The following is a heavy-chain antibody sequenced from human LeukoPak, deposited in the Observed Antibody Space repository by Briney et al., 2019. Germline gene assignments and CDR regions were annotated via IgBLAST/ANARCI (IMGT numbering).Heavy chain of an antibody. V-gene: IGHV1-8*01. D-gene: IGHD3-10*01. J-gene: IGHJ5*02. CDR2: MNPNSGNT. CDR1: GYTFTSYD. CDR3: ARGPGGMVRGVRVHRFDP. Sequence: ASVKVSCKASGYTFTSYDINWVRQATGQGREWMGWMNPNSGNTGYAQKFQGRVTMTRNTSISTAYMELSSLRSEDTAVYYCARGPGGMVRGVRVHRFDPWGQGILVTVSS.